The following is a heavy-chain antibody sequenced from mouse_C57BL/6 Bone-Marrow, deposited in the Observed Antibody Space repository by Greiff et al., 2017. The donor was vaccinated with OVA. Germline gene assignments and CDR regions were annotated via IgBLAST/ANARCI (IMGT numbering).Heavy chain of an antibody. CDR3: ARSSTGTGDY. CDR2: IRNKANGYTT. V-gene: IGHV7-3*01. Sequence: DVQLVESGGGLVQPGGSLSLSCAASGFTFTDYYMSWVRQPPGKALEWLGFIRNKANGYTTEYSASVKGRFTISRDNSQSILYLQMNALRAEDSATYYCARSSTGTGDYWGQGTTLTVSS. CDR1: GFTFTDYY. J-gene: IGHJ2*01. D-gene: IGHD4-1*02.